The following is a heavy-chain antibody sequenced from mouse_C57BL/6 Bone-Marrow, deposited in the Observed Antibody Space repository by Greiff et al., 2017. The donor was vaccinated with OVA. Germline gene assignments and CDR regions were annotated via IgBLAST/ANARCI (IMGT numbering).Heavy chain of an antibody. D-gene: IGHD2-1*01. J-gene: IGHJ2*01. CDR3: TRDYGNYGGYFDY. CDR1: GYTFTDYE. Sequence: VQLQQSGAELVRPGASVTLSCKASGYTFTDYEMHWVKQTPVHGLEWIGAIDPETGGTAYNQKFKGKAILTADKSSSTAYMELRSLTSEDSAVYYCTRDYGNYGGYFDYWGQGTTLTVSS. V-gene: IGHV1-15*01. CDR2: IDPETGGT.